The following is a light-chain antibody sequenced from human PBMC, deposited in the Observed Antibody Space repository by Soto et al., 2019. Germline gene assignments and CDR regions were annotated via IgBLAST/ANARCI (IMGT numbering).Light chain of an antibody. CDR1: SSNIGAGSA. CDR2: DNN. J-gene: IGLJ1*01. V-gene: IGLV1-40*01. Sequence: QSVLTQPPSVSGAPGQRVTISCTGSSSNIGAGSAVHWYQQLPGTAPKLLMSDNNNRPSGVPDRFSGSKSGTSASLAITGLQAEDEADYYCQSYDISLSADVFGSGTKLTVL. CDR3: QSYDISLSADV.